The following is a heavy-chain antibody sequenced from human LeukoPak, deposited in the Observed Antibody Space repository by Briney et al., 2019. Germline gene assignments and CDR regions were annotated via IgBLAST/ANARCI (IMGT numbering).Heavy chain of an antibody. CDR3: ARGPPSAAAGVLDY. V-gene: IGHV3-48*02. Sequence: GGSLRLSCVASGFTFSSFGMNWVRQAPGKGLEWVSYIGSGSSAIHYADSVKGRFTIFRDNAKNSLYLQMNSLRDEDAAVYHCARGPPSAAAGVLDYWGQGTLVTVSS. CDR2: IGSGSSAI. J-gene: IGHJ4*02. CDR1: GFTFSSFG. D-gene: IGHD6-13*01.